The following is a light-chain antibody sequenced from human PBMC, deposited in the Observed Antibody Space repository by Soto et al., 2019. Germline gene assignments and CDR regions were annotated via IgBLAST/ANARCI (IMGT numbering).Light chain of an antibody. CDR3: HQYNTYWT. CDR2: RAS. J-gene: IGKJ1*01. CDR1: QSISSW. Sequence: IHMTHSPSTLSASVLYRVTITFRASQSISSWLAWYQQKPGKAPKLLIYRASTLESGVPSRFSGSGSGTEFTLTISSLQPDDLGSYYCHQYNTYWTFGQGTKVDIK. V-gene: IGKV1-5*03.